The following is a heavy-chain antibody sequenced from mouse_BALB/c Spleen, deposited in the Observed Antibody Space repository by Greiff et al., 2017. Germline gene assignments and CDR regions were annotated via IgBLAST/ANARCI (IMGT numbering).Heavy chain of an antibody. CDR3: ARGGLRAWFAY. Sequence: EVKVVESGGGLVKPGGSLKLSCAASGFTFSDYYMYWVRQTPEKRLEWVATISDGGSYTYYPDSVKGRFTISRDNAKNNLYLQMSSLKSEDTAMYYCARGGLRAWFAYWGQGTLVTVSA. CDR1: GFTFSDYY. V-gene: IGHV5-4*02. J-gene: IGHJ3*01. D-gene: IGHD2-2*01. CDR2: ISDGGSYT.